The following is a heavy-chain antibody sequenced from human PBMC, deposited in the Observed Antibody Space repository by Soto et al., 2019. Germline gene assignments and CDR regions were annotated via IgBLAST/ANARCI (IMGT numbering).Heavy chain of an antibody. J-gene: IGHJ6*02. CDR2: IYSIGNT. CDR3: RRSSRYSTDV. V-gene: IGHV4-39*01. CDR1: GGSVSSSSYS. D-gene: IGHD6-19*01. Sequence: SETLSLTCTVSGGSVSSSSYSWGWIRQSPGKGLEWIGSIYSIGNTYYNPSLKSGVTISADTSKNQFSLNLISVTAADTAVYYCRRSSRYSTDVWGQGITVTVSS.